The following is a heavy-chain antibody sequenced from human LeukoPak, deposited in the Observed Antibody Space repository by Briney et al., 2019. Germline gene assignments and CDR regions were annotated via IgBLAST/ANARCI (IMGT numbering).Heavy chain of an antibody. CDR3: ARMGYSYGAYYFDY. Sequence: ASVKVSCKASGYTFTGYGISWVRQAPGQGLEWMGWISAYNGNTNYAQKLQGRVTMTTDTSTSTAYMELRSLRSDDTAVYYCARMGYSYGAYYFDYWGQGTLVTVSS. D-gene: IGHD5-18*01. J-gene: IGHJ4*02. CDR1: GYTFTGYG. CDR2: ISAYNGNT. V-gene: IGHV1-18*04.